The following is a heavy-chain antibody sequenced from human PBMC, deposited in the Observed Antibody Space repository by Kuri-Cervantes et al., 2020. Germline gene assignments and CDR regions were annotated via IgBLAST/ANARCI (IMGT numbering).Heavy chain of an antibody. J-gene: IGHJ3*02. D-gene: IGHD3-22*01. CDR1: GYTFTDYY. Sequence: ASVKVSCKVSGYTFTDYYIHWVQQAPGKGLEWMGLVDPEDGETIYAEKFQGRVTITADTSTDTAYMGLSSLKSEDTAVYYCATWSYYDSGGYYSPNPGARNDAFDIWGQGTMVTVSS. CDR2: VDPEDGET. V-gene: IGHV1-69-2*01. CDR3: ATWSYYDSGGYYSPNPGARNDAFDI.